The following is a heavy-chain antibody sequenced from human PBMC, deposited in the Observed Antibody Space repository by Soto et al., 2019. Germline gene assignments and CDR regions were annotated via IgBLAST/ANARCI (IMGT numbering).Heavy chain of an antibody. V-gene: IGHV4-30-2*01. CDR2: IYHSGST. CDR1: GGSISSGGYS. CDR3: ARISDSSGPWYYFDY. Sequence: SETLSLTCAVSGGSISSGGYSWSWIRQPPGKGLEWIGYIYHSGSTYYNPSLKSRVTISVDRSKNQFSLKLSSVTAADTAVYYCARISDSSGPWYYFDYWGQGTLVTVSS. J-gene: IGHJ4*02. D-gene: IGHD3-22*01.